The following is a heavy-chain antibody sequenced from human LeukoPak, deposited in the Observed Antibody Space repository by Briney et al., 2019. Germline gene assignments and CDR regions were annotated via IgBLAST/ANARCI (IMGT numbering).Heavy chain of an antibody. CDR2: ISGDGGST. J-gene: IGHJ4*02. CDR3: VRGGVDY. V-gene: IGHV3-74*01. D-gene: IGHD3-16*01. Sequence: PGGSLRLSCVASGFTFSSYWIHWVRQAPGKGLVWVSRISGDGGSTDYADSVKGRFTISRDNAKNTLYLQMNSLRAEDTAVYYCVRGGVDYWGQGTLVTVSS. CDR1: GFTFSSYW.